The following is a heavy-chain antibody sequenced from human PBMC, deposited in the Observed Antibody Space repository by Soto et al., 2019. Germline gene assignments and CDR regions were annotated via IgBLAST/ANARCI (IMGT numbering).Heavy chain of an antibody. J-gene: IGHJ5*02. V-gene: IGHV3-74*01. CDR3: AKGRAAVAGYNWFDP. Sequence: GGSLRLSCAASGFTFSNYWMHWVRQAPGKGLEWISRISDQGGSPTYADSVKGRFTISRDNSKNTLYLQMNSLRAEDTAVYYCAKGRAAVAGYNWFDPWGQGTLVTVSS. CDR2: ISDQGGSP. CDR1: GFTFSNYW. D-gene: IGHD6-19*01.